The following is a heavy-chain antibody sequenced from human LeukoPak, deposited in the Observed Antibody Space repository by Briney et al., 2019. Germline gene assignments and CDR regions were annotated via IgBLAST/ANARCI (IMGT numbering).Heavy chain of an antibody. Sequence: GGSLRLSCAASGFTVSSNYMSWVRQAPGKGLEWVSVIYSGGSTYYADSVKGRFTTSRDNSKNTLYLQMNSLRAEDTAVYYCARGRYYGSGSYRYYFDYWGQGTLVTVSS. CDR2: IYSGGST. CDR1: GFTVSSNY. D-gene: IGHD3-10*01. J-gene: IGHJ4*02. CDR3: ARGRYYGSGSYRYYFDY. V-gene: IGHV3-53*01.